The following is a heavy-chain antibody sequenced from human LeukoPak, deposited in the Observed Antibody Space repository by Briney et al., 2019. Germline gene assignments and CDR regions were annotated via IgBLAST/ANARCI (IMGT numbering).Heavy chain of an antibody. D-gene: IGHD3-22*01. Sequence: AGGSLRLSCAASGFTFSSYSMNWVRQAPGKGLEWVSYISSSSSTIYYADSVKGRFTISRDNAKNSLYLQMNSLRAEDTAVYYCGATFYDSSGYSDYWGQGTLVTVSS. CDR1: GFTFSSYS. CDR2: ISSSSSTI. CDR3: GATFYDSSGYSDY. J-gene: IGHJ4*02. V-gene: IGHV3-48*01.